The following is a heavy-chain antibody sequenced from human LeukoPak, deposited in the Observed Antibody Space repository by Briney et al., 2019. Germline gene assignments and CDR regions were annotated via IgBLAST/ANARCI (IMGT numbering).Heavy chain of an antibody. CDR3: ARSRDGYNWAWFDP. CDR2: IYYSGRT. Sequence: PSETLSLTCTVSGGSIGSYYWSWIRQPPGKGLEWIGYIYYSGRTNHTPSLKSRVTISLDTSKNQLSLKLSSVTAADTAVYYCARSRDGYNWAWFDPWGQGTLVTVSS. J-gene: IGHJ5*02. CDR1: GGSIGSYY. D-gene: IGHD5-24*01. V-gene: IGHV4-59*03.